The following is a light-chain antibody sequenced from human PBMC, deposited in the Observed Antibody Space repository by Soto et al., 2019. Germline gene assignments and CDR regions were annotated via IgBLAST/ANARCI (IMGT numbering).Light chain of an antibody. CDR2: DVN. Sequence: QSALTQPRSVSGYPGQSVTISCLGTIGDVGGYEYVSWYQQHPGKAPRLLIFDVNKRPSGVPDRSSGSKSGNTSSLSLSGLQAGDEADYYCCSYEGSFIHVFESGTKVTAL. CDR1: IGDVGGYEY. CDR3: CSYEGSFIHV. J-gene: IGLJ1*01. V-gene: IGLV2-11*01.